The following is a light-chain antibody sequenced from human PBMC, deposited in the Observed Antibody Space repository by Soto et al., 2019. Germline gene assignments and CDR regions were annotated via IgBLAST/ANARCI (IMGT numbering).Light chain of an antibody. Sequence: ALTQPASVSDSPGQSITISCTGTSSDVGGSNFVSWYQQHPGKPPKLIIYDVANRPSGVSNRFSGSKSGSTASLIISRRQTEDEADYYCLSYTSSTTYVFGTGTKVTVL. CDR1: SSDVGGSNF. V-gene: IGLV2-14*03. J-gene: IGLJ1*01. CDR2: DVA. CDR3: LSYTSSTTYV.